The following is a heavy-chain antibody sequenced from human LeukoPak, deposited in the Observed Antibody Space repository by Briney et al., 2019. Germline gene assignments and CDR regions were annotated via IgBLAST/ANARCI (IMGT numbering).Heavy chain of an antibody. CDR2: ISSSSSYI. CDR1: GFTFSSYS. V-gene: IGHV3-21*01. D-gene: IGHD3-10*01. CDR3: ARAPSSTFYYGSGSYDY. J-gene: IGHJ4*02. Sequence: GRSLRLSCAASGFTFSSYSMNWVRQAPGKGLEWVSSISSSSSYIYYADSVKGRFTISRDNAKNSLYLQMNSLRAEDTAVYYCARAPSSTFYYGSGSYDYWGQGTLVTVSS.